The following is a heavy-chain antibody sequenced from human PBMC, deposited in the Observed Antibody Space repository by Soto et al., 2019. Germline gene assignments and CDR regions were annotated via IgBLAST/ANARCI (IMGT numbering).Heavy chain of an antibody. CDR1: GFTFSSYW. J-gene: IGHJ4*02. Sequence: PGGSLRLSCAASGFTFSSYWMHWVRQAPGKGLVWVSRINSDGSSTSYTDSVKGRFTISRDNAKNTLYLQMNSLRAEDTAVYYCARDYSSYGPFDYWGQGTLVTVSS. CDR2: INSDGSST. CDR3: ARDYSSYGPFDY. D-gene: IGHD5-18*01. V-gene: IGHV3-74*01.